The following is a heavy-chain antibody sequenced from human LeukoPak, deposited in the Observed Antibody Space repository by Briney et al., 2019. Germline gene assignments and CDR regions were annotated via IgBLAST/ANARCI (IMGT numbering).Heavy chain of an antibody. CDR3: ASAGWGTYYYDSSGYFDY. J-gene: IGHJ4*02. V-gene: IGHV3-7*01. Sequence: PGGSLRLSCAASGFTFSSYWMSWVRQAPGKGLEWVANIKQDGSEKYYVDSVKGRFTISRDNAKNSLYLQMNSLRAEDTAVYYCASAGWGTYYYDSSGYFDYWGQGTLVTVSS. D-gene: IGHD3-22*01. CDR1: GFTFSSYW. CDR2: IKQDGSEK.